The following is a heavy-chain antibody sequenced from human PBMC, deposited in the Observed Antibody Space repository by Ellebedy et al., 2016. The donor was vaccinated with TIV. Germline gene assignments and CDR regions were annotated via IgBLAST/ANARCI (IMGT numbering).Heavy chain of an antibody. Sequence: PGGSLRLSCAASGFSFDDYAMNWVRQAPGKGLEWVSLISGDGSRTYYSDSVKGRFTISSDNTKNSLYLQMSRLRTEDTALYYCAKDVRKTGYYSYYYYGMDVWGQGPTVTVSS. D-gene: IGHD3-9*01. V-gene: IGHV3-43*02. J-gene: IGHJ6*02. CDR2: ISGDGSRT. CDR1: GFSFDDYA. CDR3: AKDVRKTGYYSYYYYGMDV.